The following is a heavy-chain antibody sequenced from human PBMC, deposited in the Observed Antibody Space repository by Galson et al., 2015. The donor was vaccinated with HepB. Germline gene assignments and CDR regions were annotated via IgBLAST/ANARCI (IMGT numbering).Heavy chain of an antibody. V-gene: IGHV3-30*04. CDR2: ISYDGSNK. J-gene: IGHJ4*02. Sequence: SLRLSCAASGFTFSSYAMHWVRQAPGKGLEWVAVISYDGSNKYYADSVKGRFTISRDNSKNTLYLQMNSLRAEDTAVYYCARAYSSSRHPIDYWGQGTLVTVSS. CDR3: ARAYSSSRHPIDY. D-gene: IGHD6-13*01. CDR1: GFTFSSYA.